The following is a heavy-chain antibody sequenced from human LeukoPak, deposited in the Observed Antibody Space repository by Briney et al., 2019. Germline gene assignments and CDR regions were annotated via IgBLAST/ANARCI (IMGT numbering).Heavy chain of an antibody. D-gene: IGHD6-19*01. CDR2: INHSGNT. CDR3: ARGRHSSGWYQKRASFGY. V-gene: IGHV4-34*01. CDR1: GESFSGYY. J-gene: IGHJ4*02. Sequence: SETLSLTCAVYGESFSGYYWSWIRQPPGKGLEWIGEINHSGNTNYNPSLKSRVTISVDTSKNQFSLKLSSVTAADTAVYYCARGRHSSGWYQKRASFGYWGQGTLVSVSS.